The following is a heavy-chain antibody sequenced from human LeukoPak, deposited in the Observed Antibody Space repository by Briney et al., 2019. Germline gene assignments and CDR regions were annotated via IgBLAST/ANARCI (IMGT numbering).Heavy chain of an antibody. V-gene: IGHV3-21*01. D-gene: IGHD2-15*01. J-gene: IGHJ5*02. Sequence: GGSLRLSCAASGFSLSIYDMVWVRQAPGKGLEWIASTGISSSYIGYADSVKGRFTISRDNGENSVYLQMNSLRAEDTAVYFCARERSYCSGATCSLDLWGQGTLVTVSS. CDR3: ARERSYCSGATCSLDL. CDR1: GFSLSIYD. CDR2: TGISSSYI.